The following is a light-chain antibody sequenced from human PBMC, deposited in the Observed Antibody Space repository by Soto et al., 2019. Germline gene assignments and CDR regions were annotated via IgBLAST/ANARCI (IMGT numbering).Light chain of an antibody. J-gene: IGKJ1*01. CDR1: QSVISN. CDR3: QQYYTWPRGT. CDR2: SAS. Sequence: EILMTQSPATLSVSPGERVTLSCWASQSVISNLAWYRQKPGHTPTLLIYSASTRVTGTPARFSGSGSGTNFTLTITSLQPEDFAVYYCQQYYTWPRGTFGQGTKVDIK. V-gene: IGKV3-15*01.